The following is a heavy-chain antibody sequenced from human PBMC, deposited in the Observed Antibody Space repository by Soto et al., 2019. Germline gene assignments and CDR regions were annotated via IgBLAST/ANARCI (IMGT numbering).Heavy chain of an antibody. V-gene: IGHV3-74*01. CDR2: INSDGSST. CDR3: ARDRSYSLDV. J-gene: IGHJ6*02. Sequence: GGSLRVSCAVSGSTFSNDWMHWVRQAPGKGLVWVSHINSDGSSTNYADFVKGRFTIARDNAKNTVYLQMNSLRAEDTAVYYCARDRSYSLDVWGQGTTVTVSS. CDR1: GSTFSNDW.